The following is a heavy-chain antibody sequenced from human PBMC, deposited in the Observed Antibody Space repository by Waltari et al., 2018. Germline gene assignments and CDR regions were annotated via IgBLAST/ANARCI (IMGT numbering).Heavy chain of an antibody. CDR1: GGSISSSSYY. CDR2: IYYSGST. CDR3: ARQQGGSYFFYYYGMDV. J-gene: IGHJ6*02. Sequence: QVQLQQWGAGLVKPSETLSLTCTVSGGSISSSSYYWGWIRQPPGKGLEWIGSIYYSGSTYYNPSLKSRVTISVDTSKNQFSLKLSSVTAADTAVYYCARQQGGSYFFYYYGMDVWGQGTTVIVSS. D-gene: IGHD1-26*01. V-gene: IGHV4-39*01.